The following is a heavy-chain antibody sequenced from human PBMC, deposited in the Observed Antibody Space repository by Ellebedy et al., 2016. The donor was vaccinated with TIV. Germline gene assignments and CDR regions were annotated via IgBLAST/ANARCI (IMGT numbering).Heavy chain of an antibody. CDR3: ARPLFYSSSWYIPLGY. J-gene: IGHJ4*02. V-gene: IGHV3-30-3*01. CDR1: GFTFSSYA. D-gene: IGHD6-13*01. Sequence: PGGSLRLSCAASGFTFSSYAMHWVRQAPGKGLEWVAVISYDGSNNYYADSVKGRFTISRDNSKNTLYLQMNSLRAEDTAVYYCARPLFYSSSWYIPLGYWGQGTLVTVSS. CDR2: ISYDGSNN.